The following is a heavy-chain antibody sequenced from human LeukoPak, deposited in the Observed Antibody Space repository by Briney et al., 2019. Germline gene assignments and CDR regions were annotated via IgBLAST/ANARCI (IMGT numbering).Heavy chain of an antibody. D-gene: IGHD2-2*01. J-gene: IGHJ5*02. V-gene: IGHV1-69*06. CDR3: ARDQDIVVVPAAGFDP. Sequence: SVNVSFTSSGGTFTIYAISWVRQAPGQGLEWMGRIIPIFGTANYAQKFQGRVTITADKSTSTAYMELSSLRSEDTAVYYCARDQDIVVVPAAGFDPWGQGTLVTVSS. CDR1: GGTFTIYA. CDR2: IIPIFGTA.